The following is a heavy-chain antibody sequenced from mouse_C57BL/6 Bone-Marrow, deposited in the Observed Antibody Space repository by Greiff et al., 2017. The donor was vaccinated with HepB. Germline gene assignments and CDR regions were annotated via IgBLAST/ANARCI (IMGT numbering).Heavy chain of an antibody. Sequence: EVKLVESGPGLVKPSQSLSLTCSVTGYSITSGYYWNWIRQFPGNKLEWMGYISYDGSNNYNPSLKNRISITRDTSKNQFFLKLNSVTTEDTATYYCARAPFYYYGSLPWFAYWGQGTLVTVSA. CDR3: ARAPFYYYGSLPWFAY. CDR1: GYSITSGYY. CDR2: ISYDGSN. D-gene: IGHD1-1*01. J-gene: IGHJ3*01. V-gene: IGHV3-6*01.